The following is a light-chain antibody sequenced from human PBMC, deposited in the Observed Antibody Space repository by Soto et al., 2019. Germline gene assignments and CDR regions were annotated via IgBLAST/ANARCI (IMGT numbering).Light chain of an antibody. J-gene: IGKJ1*01. CDR2: GAS. V-gene: IGKV3-20*01. Sequence: EIVLTQSPGTLSLSPGERATLSCRASQSLSSSYLAWYQQKPGQAPRLLIYGASKRATGIPDRFSSTGSGTDFTLTISRLEPEDFAVYFCQQYGNSPPRTFGQGTKVEI. CDR1: QSLSSSY. CDR3: QQYGNSPPRT.